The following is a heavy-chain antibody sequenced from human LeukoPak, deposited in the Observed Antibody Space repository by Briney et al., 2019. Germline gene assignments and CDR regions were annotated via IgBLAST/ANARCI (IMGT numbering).Heavy chain of an antibody. D-gene: IGHD6-6*01. J-gene: IGHJ6*03. Sequence: PGGSLRLSYAASGFSFDDLGMTWVRHVPGKGLEGVAGINWKGASTGYADSVRGRFTISRDNAKNSLYLQMNSLRAEDTALYYCARAVCPTIKFCDSSYFMDVWGKGTTVNAS. CDR2: INWKGAST. V-gene: IGHV3-20*03. CDR3: ARAVCPTIKFCDSSYFMDV. CDR1: GFSFDDLG.